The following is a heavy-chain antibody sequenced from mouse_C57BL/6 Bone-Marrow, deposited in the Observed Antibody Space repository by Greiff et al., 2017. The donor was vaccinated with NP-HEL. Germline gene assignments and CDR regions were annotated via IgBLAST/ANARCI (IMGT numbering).Heavy chain of an antibody. CDR3: ARGDSSGYDYFDY. CDR2: INPYSGGT. J-gene: IGHJ2*01. V-gene: IGHV1-19*01. CDR1: GYTFTDYY. D-gene: IGHD3-2*02. Sequence: VQLQQSGPVLVKPGASVKMSCKASGYTFTDYYMNWVKQSHGKSLEWIGVINPYSGGTSYNQKFKGKATLTVDKSSSTAYMELNSLTSEDSAVYYCARGDSSGYDYFDYWGQGTTLTVSS.